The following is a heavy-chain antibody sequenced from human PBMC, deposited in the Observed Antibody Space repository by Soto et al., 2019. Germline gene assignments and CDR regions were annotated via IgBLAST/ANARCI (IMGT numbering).Heavy chain of an antibody. Sequence: PSETLSLTCTVSGGSISSYYWSWIRQPPGKGLEWIGYIYYSGSTNYNPSFKSRVTISVDTSKNQFSPKLSSVTAADTAVYYCARHRGYRDCNFEYWCPGTLVTVSS. V-gene: IGHV4-59*08. J-gene: IGHJ4*02. CDR2: IYYSGST. CDR1: GGSISSYY. CDR3: ARHRGYRDCNFEY. D-gene: IGHD4-17*01.